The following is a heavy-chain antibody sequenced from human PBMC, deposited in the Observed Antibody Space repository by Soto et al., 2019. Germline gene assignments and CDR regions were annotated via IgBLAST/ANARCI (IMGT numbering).Heavy chain of an antibody. J-gene: IGHJ3*02. D-gene: IGHD3-22*01. CDR2: INPSGGST. Sequence: GASVKVSCKASGYTFTSYYMHWVRQAPGQGLEWMGIINPSGGSTSYAQKFQGRVTMTRDTSTSTVYMELSSLRSEDTAVYYCARVLSSGYYSGSGAFDIWSQGTMVTVSS. CDR3: ARVLSSGYYSGSGAFDI. V-gene: IGHV1-46*01. CDR1: GYTFTSYY.